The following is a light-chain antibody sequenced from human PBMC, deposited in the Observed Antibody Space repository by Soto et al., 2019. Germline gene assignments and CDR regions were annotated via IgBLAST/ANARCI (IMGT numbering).Light chain of an antibody. J-gene: IGKJ1*01. CDR1: QSVSSSA. CDR3: QQYGSSPT. CDR2: GAS. Sequence: EIVLTQSPGTLSMSPGERATLSCRASQSVSSSALAWYQQTPGQAPRLLIFGASSRATGIPDRFSGSGSGTDFTLTISRLEPEDFAVDFCQQYGSSPTFGQGTKVEIK. V-gene: IGKV3-20*01.